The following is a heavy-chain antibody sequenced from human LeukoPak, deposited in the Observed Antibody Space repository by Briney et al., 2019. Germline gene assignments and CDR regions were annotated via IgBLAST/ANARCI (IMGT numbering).Heavy chain of an antibody. D-gene: IGHD3-10*01. CDR1: GGSFSGYY. CDR3: ARGVRKGVQNSMVRGGRSAFDI. J-gene: IGHJ3*02. V-gene: IGHV4-34*01. CDR2: INHSGST. Sequence: LSTSETLSLTCAVYGGSFSGYYWSWIRQPPGKGLEWIGEINHSGSTNYNPSLKSRVTISVDTSKNQFSLKLSSVTAADTAVYYCARGVRKGVQNSMVRGGRSAFDIWGQGTMVTVSS.